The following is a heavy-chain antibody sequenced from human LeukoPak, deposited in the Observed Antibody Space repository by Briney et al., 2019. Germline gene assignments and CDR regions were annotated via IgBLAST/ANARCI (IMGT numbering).Heavy chain of an antibody. Sequence: GESLKISCKGSGYSFTSYWIGWVRQMPGKGLEWMGIIYPGDSDTRYSPSFQGQVTISADKSISTAYLQWSSLKASDTAMYYCARTNLPPKGYCSGGSCYWRKPSYYFDYWGQGTLVTVSS. V-gene: IGHV5-51*01. CDR3: ARTNLPPKGYCSGGSCYWRKPSYYFDY. CDR1: GYSFTSYW. D-gene: IGHD2-15*01. J-gene: IGHJ4*02. CDR2: IYPGDSDT.